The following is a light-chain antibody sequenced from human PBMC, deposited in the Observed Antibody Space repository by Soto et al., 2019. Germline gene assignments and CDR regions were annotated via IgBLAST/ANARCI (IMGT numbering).Light chain of an antibody. CDR2: AAS. J-gene: IGKJ2*01. CDR1: QSVSSNY. V-gene: IGKV3-20*01. CDR3: QQYGGSPAYT. Sequence: ERVLTQSPDTLFLSPGEKATLSCRASQSVSSNYLAWYQQKPGQAPRLLIYAASTRATGIPVRFSGSGSGTDFTLTISRLEPEDFAVYYCQQYGGSPAYTFGQGTKLEIK.